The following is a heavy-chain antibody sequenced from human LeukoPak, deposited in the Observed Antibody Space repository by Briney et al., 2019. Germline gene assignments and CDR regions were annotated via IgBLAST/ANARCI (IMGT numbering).Heavy chain of an antibody. CDR1: GFTFSSYS. J-gene: IGHJ4*02. Sequence: GGSLRLSCAASGFTFSSYSMNWVRQAPGKGLEWVSSISSSSSYIYYADSVKGRFTISSDNAKNSLYLQMNSLRAEDTAVYYCARDRRSIAARPFDYWGQGTLVTVSS. CDR3: ARDRRSIAARPFDY. D-gene: IGHD6-6*01. CDR2: ISSSSSYI. V-gene: IGHV3-21*01.